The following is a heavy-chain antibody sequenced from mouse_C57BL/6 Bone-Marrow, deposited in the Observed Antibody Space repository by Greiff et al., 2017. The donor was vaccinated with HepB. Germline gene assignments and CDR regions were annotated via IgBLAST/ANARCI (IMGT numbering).Heavy chain of an antibody. CDR2: IDPETGGT. J-gene: IGHJ3*01. D-gene: IGHD1-1*01. Sequence: QVQLQQSGAELVRPGASVTLSCKASGYTFTDYEMHLVKQTPVHGLEWIGAIDPETGGTAYNQKFKGKAILTADKSSSTAYMEPRSLTSDDSAVYYCTIYGSSLRFAYWGQGTLVTVSA. CDR1: GYTFTDYE. V-gene: IGHV1-15*01. CDR3: TIYGSSLRFAY.